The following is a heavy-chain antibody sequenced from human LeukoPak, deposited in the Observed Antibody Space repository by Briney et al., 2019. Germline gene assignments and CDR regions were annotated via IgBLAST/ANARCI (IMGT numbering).Heavy chain of an antibody. CDR3: AKQLGYCSDGSCYFPY. CDR2: ISNNGGYT. Sequence: PGGSLRLSCAASGFTFSSSAVSWVRQAPGKGLEWVSAISNNGGYTYYADSVQGRFTISRGNSKSTLCLQMNSLRAEDTAVYYCAKQLGYCSDGSCYFPYWGQGTLVTVSS. D-gene: IGHD2-15*01. V-gene: IGHV3-23*01. CDR1: GFTFSSSA. J-gene: IGHJ4*02.